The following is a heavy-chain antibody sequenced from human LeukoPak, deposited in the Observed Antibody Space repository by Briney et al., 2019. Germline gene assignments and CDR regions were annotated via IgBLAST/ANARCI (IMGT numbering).Heavy chain of an antibody. J-gene: IGHJ3*02. CDR3: ARQAPYSSSRTNAFDI. V-gene: IGHV5-51*01. Sequence: GESLKISCKGSGYSFTSYWIGWVRQMPGKGLEWMGIIYPGDSDTRYSPSFQGQVTISADKSISTAYLQWGSLKASDTAMYYCARQAPYSSSRTNAFDIWGQGTMVTVSS. D-gene: IGHD6-13*01. CDR2: IYPGDSDT. CDR1: GYSFTSYW.